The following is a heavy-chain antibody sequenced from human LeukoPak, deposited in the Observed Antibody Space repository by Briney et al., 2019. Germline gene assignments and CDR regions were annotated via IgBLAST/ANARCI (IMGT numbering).Heavy chain of an antibody. J-gene: IGHJ4*02. CDR1: GYTFTAYY. V-gene: IGHV1-2*02. D-gene: IGHD7-27*01. CDR3: ARDHNSENWGSLGK. Sequence: ASVQLSCKASGYTFTAYYIHWVRQAPGQGLEWMGWISPYTGGTNYAQKFQGRVTITRDTSSNTDYMDLNRLTSDDTALYYCARDHNSENWGSLGKWGQGTLVTVSS. CDR2: ISPYTGGT.